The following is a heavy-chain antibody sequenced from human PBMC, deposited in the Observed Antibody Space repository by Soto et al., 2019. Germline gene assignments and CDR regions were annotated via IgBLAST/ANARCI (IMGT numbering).Heavy chain of an antibody. J-gene: IGHJ6*02. Sequence: LGESLKISCKGSGYSFTSYWIGWVRQMPGKGLEWMGIIYPGDSDTRYSPSFQGQVAISADKSISTAYLQWSSLKASDTAMYYWARWVLVVVVIEAMTSAKDSYSYGMDVWGQGTTVTVSS. D-gene: IGHD2-21*01. CDR3: ARWVLVVVVIEAMTSAKDSYSYGMDV. CDR1: GYSFTSYW. V-gene: IGHV5-51*01. CDR2: IYPGDSDT.